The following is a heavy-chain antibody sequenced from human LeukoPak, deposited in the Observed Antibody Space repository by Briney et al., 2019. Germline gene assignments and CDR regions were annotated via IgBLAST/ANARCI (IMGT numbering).Heavy chain of an antibody. CDR3: ASPARWLQAAAYGMDV. CDR2: MNPNSGGT. CDR1: GYTFTGYY. Sequence: ASVKVSCKTSGYTFTGYYMHWVRQAPGQGLEWMGWMNPNSGGTNYAQKFQGRVTMTRDTSIITAYMELSRLRSDDTAVYYCASPARWLQAAAYGMDVWGQGTTVTVSS. J-gene: IGHJ6*02. D-gene: IGHD5-24*01. V-gene: IGHV1-2*02.